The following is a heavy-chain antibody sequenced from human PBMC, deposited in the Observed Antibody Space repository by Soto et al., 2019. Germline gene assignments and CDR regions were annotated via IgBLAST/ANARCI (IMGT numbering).Heavy chain of an antibody. V-gene: IGHV4-39*01. J-gene: IGHJ4*02. CDR3: ARQRTTVVTQAYFDH. D-gene: IGHD2-21*02. Sequence: PSVTLSLTCIVSGKSISSSSYYWGWIRQPPGKGLEWIGSIYYSGRTYYNPSFKCRVTISIDTSKNQFSLKLSSVTATDTAVYYCARQRTTVVTQAYFDHWGQGALVTVSS. CDR1: GKSISSSSYY. CDR2: IYYSGRT.